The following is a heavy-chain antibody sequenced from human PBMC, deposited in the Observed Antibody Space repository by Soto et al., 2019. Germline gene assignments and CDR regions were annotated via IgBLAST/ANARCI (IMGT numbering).Heavy chain of an antibody. V-gene: IGHV4-59*01. CDR2: IYYSGST. CDR3: ARERGRRYDCSGGSCYYYYGMDV. D-gene: IGHD2-15*01. CDR1: GGSISSYY. Sequence: PETLSLTCTVSGGSISSYYWSWIRQPPGKGLAWIGYIYYSGSTNYNPSLKSRVTISVDTSKNQFSLKLSSVTAADTAVYYCARERGRRYDCSGGSCYYYYGMDVWGQGTTVTVSS. J-gene: IGHJ6*02.